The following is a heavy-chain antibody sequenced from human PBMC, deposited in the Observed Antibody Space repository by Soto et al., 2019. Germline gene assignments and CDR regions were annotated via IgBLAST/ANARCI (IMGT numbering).Heavy chain of an antibody. J-gene: IGHJ5*02. D-gene: IGHD2-2*01. CDR3: ARVPDR. CDR1: GGSISSSSYY. Sequence: SETLSLTCTVSGGSISSSSYYWGWIRQPPGKGLEWIGSIYYSGNTYYNPSLKSRVTISVDTAKNQFSLKLSSVTAADTAVYYCARVPDRWGQGTLVTVSS. CDR2: IYYSGNT. V-gene: IGHV4-39*01.